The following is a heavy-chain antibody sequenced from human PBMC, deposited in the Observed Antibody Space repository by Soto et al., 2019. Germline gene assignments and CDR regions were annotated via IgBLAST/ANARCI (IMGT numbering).Heavy chain of an antibody. V-gene: IGHV4-59*01. CDR2: IYYSGST. J-gene: IGHJ5*02. CDR1: GGSISSYY. CDR3: ARTTAMPNNWFDH. D-gene: IGHD5-18*01. Sequence: LSLTCTVSGGSISSYYWSWIRQPPGKGLEWIGYIYYSGSTNYNPSLKSRVTISVDTSKNQFSLKLSSVTAADTAVYYCARTTAMPNNWFDHWGQGTLVTVSS.